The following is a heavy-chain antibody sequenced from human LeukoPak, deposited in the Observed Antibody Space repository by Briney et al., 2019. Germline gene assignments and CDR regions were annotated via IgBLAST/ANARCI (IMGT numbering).Heavy chain of an antibody. J-gene: IGHJ1*01. CDR2: IIPIFGTA. D-gene: IGHD3-22*01. CDR1: GGTFSSYA. CDR3: AREALLYYDSSGYYLGWFQH. V-gene: IGHV1-69*05. Sequence: GASVKVSCKASGGTFSSYAISWVRQAPGQGLEWMGRIIPIFGTANYAQKFQGGVTITTDESTSTAYMELSSLRSEDTAVYYCAREALLYYDSSGYYLGWFQHWGQGTLVTVSS.